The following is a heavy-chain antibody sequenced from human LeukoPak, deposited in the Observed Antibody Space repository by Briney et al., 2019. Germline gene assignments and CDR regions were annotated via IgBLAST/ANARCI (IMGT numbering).Heavy chain of an antibody. Sequence: SETLSLTCTVPGGSISSSSYYWGWIRQPPGKGLEWIGSIYYSGSTYYNPSLKSRVTISVDTSKNQFSLKLSSVTAADTAVYYCARRPRYGDYEFDYWGQGTLVTVSS. CDR2: IYYSGST. CDR1: GGSISSSSYY. CDR3: ARRPRYGDYEFDY. J-gene: IGHJ4*02. D-gene: IGHD4-17*01. V-gene: IGHV4-39*01.